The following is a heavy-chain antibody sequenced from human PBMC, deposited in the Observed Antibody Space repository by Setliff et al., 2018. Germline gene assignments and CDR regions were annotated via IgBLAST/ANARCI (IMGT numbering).Heavy chain of an antibody. D-gene: IGHD5-18*01. J-gene: IGHJ4*02. CDR1: GFIFSDYY. CDR3: ARSSPSGDSYGPLDY. Sequence: GGSLRLSCGASGFIFSDYYMSWIRQAPGKGLEWVSYISSSGSTIYYADSVKGRFTISRDNAKNSLYLQMNSLRAEDTAVYYCARSSPSGDSYGPLDYWGQGTLVTVS. V-gene: IGHV3-11*04. CDR2: ISSSGSTI.